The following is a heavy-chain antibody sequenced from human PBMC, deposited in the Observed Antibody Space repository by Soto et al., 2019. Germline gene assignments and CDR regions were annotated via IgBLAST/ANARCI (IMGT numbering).Heavy chain of an antibody. V-gene: IGHV1-69*13. J-gene: IGHJ4*02. D-gene: IGHD2-2*01. CDR2: IIPIFGTA. Sequence: GASVNVSCKASGGTFSSYAISWVRQAPGQGLEWMGGIIPIFGTANYAQKFQGRVTITADESTSTAYMELSSLRSEDTAVYYCARARYCSSTSCQGGFDYWGQGTLVTVSS. CDR3: ARARYCSSTSCQGGFDY. CDR1: GGTFSSYA.